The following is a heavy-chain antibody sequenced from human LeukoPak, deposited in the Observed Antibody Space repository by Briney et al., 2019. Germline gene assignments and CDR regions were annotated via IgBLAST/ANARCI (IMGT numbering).Heavy chain of an antibody. CDR2: ISGSGGSI. CDR3: VSSWYVQEYRPDHVTPLPRYFDY. D-gene: IGHD6-13*01. CDR1: GFTFSTYA. V-gene: IGHV3-23*01. Sequence: PGGSLRLSCAASGFTFSTYAMSWVRQAPGKGLEWVSSISGSGGSIYYADSVKGRFTISRDNSKNTLYLQMNSLRAEDTAVYYCVSSWYVQEYRPDHVTPLPRYFDYWGQGTLVTVSS. J-gene: IGHJ4*02.